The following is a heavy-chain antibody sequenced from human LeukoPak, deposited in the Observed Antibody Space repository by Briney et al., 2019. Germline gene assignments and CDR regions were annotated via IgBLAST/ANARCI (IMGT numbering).Heavy chain of an antibody. CDR2: INSSGGST. V-gene: IGHV1-46*01. J-gene: IGHJ4*02. D-gene: IGHD6-13*01. CDR3: ARESREQQLDY. CDR1: GYIFTSYN. Sequence: ASVKVSCKASGYIFTSYNIHWVRQAPGQGLEWMGIINSSGGSTSYAQKFQDRVTMTRDTSTSTVYMELTSLRSDDTAVYYCARESREQQLDYWGQGTLVTVSS.